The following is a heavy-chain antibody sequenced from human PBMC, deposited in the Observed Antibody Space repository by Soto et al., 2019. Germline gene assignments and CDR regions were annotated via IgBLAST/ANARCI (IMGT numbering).Heavy chain of an antibody. J-gene: IGHJ4*02. CDR3: GVYKARSGGNGH. CDR2: QTGNT. CDR1: GVSVISGSHH. Sequence: QVQVQESGPGLVKPSETLSLTCAVSGVSVISGSHHFLWIRQPPGKGLEWIGQTGNTNNNPSLRSRISISVDTSKNQFSLKLSSVTSADTAVYFCGVYKARSGGNGHCGQGTLVTISS. D-gene: IGHD2-8*02. V-gene: IGHV4-61*01.